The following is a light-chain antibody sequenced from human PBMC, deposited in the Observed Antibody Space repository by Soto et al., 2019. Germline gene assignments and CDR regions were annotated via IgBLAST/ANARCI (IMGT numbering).Light chain of an antibody. CDR3: QSFDSSLKSYV. Sequence: QSVLTQPPSVSGAPGQRVTISCTGSSSNIGAGSYVHWYQQLPGTAPKLLIRDNNNRPSGVPDRFSASKSGTSASLAITGLQAEDEADYFCQSFDSSLKSYVFGTGTKLTV. CDR2: DNN. V-gene: IGLV1-40*01. CDR1: SSNIGAGSY. J-gene: IGLJ1*01.